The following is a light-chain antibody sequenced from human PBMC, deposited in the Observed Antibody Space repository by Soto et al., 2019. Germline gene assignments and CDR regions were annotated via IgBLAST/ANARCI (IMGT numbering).Light chain of an antibody. Sequence: QSALTQPASVSASPGQSITSYCPGYSSDVGTYKYVSWYQHHPGKAPKLMIYDVSNRPSGVSNRFSGSKSGNTASLIISGLQTEDEADYYCSSYTTSSTLVFGGGTKLTVL. CDR1: SSDVGTYKY. J-gene: IGLJ2*01. CDR3: SSYTTSSTLV. V-gene: IGLV2-14*03. CDR2: DVS.